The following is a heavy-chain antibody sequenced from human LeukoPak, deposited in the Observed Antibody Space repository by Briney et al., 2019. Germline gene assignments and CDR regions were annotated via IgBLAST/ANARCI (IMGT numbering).Heavy chain of an antibody. CDR3: ARDLGSSWYYYYYGMDV. V-gene: IGHV3-30*04. CDR2: ISYDGSNK. Sequence: GVPRRLSRSITRYTVRSDARHGVRQPPGKGQERVAVISYDGSNKYYADSVKGRFTISRDNSKNTLYLQMNSLRAEDTAVYYCARDLGSSWYYYYYGMDVWGQGTTVTVSS. J-gene: IGHJ6*02. D-gene: IGHD6-13*01. CDR1: RYTVRSDA.